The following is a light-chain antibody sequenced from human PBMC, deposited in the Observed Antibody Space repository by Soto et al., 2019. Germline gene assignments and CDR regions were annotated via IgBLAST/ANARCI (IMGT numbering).Light chain of an antibody. Sequence: DIQMTQSPSTLSASVGDRVTITCRASQGISSWLAWYQQKPGKAPKLLIYKASSLESGVPSRFSGSGSGTEFTLTISSLQPEDFATYYCHQTYANPWTFGQGTKVDIK. CDR2: KAS. CDR1: QGISSW. J-gene: IGKJ1*01. V-gene: IGKV1-5*03. CDR3: HQTYANPWT.